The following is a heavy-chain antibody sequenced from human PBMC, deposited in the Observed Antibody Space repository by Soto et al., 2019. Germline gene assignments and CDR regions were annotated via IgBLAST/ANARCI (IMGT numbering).Heavy chain of an antibody. CDR2: IDPSDSYT. V-gene: IGHV5-10-1*01. J-gene: IGHJ3*02. D-gene: IGHD6-13*01. CDR3: ARHREQQLLDAFDI. Sequence: GESLKISCKGSGYSFTSYWIGWVRQMPGKGLEWMGRIDPSDSYTNYSPSFQGHVTISADKSISTAYLQWSSLKASDTAMYYCARHREQQLLDAFDIWGQGTMVTISS. CDR1: GYSFTSYW.